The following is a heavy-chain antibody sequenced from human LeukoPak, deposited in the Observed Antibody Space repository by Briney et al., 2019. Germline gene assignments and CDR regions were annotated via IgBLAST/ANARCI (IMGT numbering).Heavy chain of an antibody. J-gene: IGHJ5*02. CDR3: ARRFDL. CDR1: GFTFSSYA. V-gene: IGHV3-48*01. Sequence: PGGSLRLSCAASGFTFSSYAMSWVRQAPGKGLEWVSCSSGSSGAISYADSVKGRFTISRDNAKNSLYLQMNSLRVEDTAVYYCARRFDLWGQGTLVTVSS. CDR2: SSGSSGAI.